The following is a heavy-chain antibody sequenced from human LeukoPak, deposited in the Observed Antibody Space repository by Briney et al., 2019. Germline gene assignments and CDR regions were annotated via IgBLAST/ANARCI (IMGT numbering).Heavy chain of an antibody. CDR1: GYTSTSYA. V-gene: IGHV1-3*01. CDR2: INAGNGNT. D-gene: IGHD1-26*01. J-gene: IGHJ4*02. Sequence: ASVKVSCKASGYTSTSYAMHWVRQAPGQRLEWMGWINAGNGNTKYSQKFQGRVTITRDTSASTAYMELSSLRSEDTAVYYCARDRAEWELLLAFDYWGQGTLVTVSS. CDR3: ARDRAEWELLLAFDY.